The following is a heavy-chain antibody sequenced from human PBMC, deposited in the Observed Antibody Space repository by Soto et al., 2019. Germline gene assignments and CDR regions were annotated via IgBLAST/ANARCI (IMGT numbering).Heavy chain of an antibody. J-gene: IGHJ1*01. V-gene: IGHV3-30*18. CDR1: GFTFSSYG. CDR2: ISYDGSNK. D-gene: IGHD2-15*01. CDR3: AKSPLPCSGGSCSPKVGYFQH. Sequence: PGGSLRLSCAASGFTFSSYGMHWVRQAPGKGLEWVAVISYDGSNKYYADSVKGRFTISRDNSKNTLYLQMNSLRAEDTAVYYCAKSPLPCSGGSCSPKVGYFQHWGQGTLVTVSS.